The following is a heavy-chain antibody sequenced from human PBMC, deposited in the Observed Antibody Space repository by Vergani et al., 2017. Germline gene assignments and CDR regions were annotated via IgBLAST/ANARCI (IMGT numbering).Heavy chain of an antibody. D-gene: IGHD2-2*01. CDR2: ISWNSGSI. J-gene: IGHJ4*02. CDR1: GFTFDDYA. CDR3: AKVNHYGSSTSCYFDY. V-gene: IGHV3-9*01. Sequence: EVQLVESGGGLVQPGRSLSLSCAASGFTFDDYAMHWVRHEPGKGLEWVSGISWNSGSIGYADSVKGRFTISRDNAKNSLYLQMNSLRAEDTALYYCAKVNHYGSSTSCYFDYWGQGTLVTVSS.